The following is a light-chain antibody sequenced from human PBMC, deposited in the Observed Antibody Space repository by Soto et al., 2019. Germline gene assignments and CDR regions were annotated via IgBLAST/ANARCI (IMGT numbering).Light chain of an antibody. Sequence: DIVMTQSPDSLAVYLGERATITCKYSQSVLYSSNNKNYLVWYQQKPGQPHKLLLYWAYTRESGVPDRFSGSGSGTDFTLTIRSLQAEDVAVYYCQQYYSTPLTCGGGTKLDIK. CDR2: WAY. J-gene: IGKJ4*01. CDR3: QQYYSTPLT. V-gene: IGKV4-1*01. CDR1: QSVLYSSNNKNY.